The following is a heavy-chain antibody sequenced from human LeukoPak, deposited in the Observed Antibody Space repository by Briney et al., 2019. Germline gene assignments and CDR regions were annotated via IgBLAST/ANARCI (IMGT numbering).Heavy chain of an antibody. D-gene: IGHD4-17*01. CDR3: AKENTVTTDY. CDR1: GFTFSSYG. CDR2: ISGSGGSA. V-gene: IGHV3-23*01. Sequence: GGSLRLSCAASGFTFSSYGMHWVRQAPGKGLEWVSAISGSGGSAYYADSVKGRFTISRDNSKNTLYLQMNSLRAEDTAVYYCAKENTVTTDYWGQGTLVTVSS. J-gene: IGHJ4*02.